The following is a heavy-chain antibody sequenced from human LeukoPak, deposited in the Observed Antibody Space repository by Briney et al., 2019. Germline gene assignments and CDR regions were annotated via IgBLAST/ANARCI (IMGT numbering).Heavy chain of an antibody. D-gene: IGHD1-1*01. Sequence: GASVKVSCKASGYTFTSYGISWLRQAPGQGLEWMGWMSPNSGDTGYAQKFQGRVSMTRDTSISTAYMELSSLRSEDTAVYYCASNPPNTGDFYYWGLGSLVTVSS. CDR3: ASNPPNTGDFYY. V-gene: IGHV1-8*02. CDR1: GYTFTSYG. CDR2: MSPNSGDT. J-gene: IGHJ4*02.